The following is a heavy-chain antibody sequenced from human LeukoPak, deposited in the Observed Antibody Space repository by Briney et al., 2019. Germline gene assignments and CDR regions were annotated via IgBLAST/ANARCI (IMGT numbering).Heavy chain of an antibody. Sequence: ASVKVSCKVSGYTLTELSMHWVRQAPGKGLEWMGGFDPEDGETIYAQKFQGRVTMTEDTSTDTAYMELNSLRSEDTAVYYCATEPFDFPARQFDYWGQGTLVTVSS. CDR2: FDPEDGET. CDR3: ATEPFDFPARQFDY. CDR1: GYTLTELS. J-gene: IGHJ4*02. V-gene: IGHV1-24*01. D-gene: IGHD3-9*01.